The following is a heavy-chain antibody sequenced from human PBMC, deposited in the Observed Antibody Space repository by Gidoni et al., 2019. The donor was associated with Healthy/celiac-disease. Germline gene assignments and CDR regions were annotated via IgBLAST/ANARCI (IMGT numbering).Heavy chain of an antibody. CDR1: GFTFSSYW. Sequence: EVQLVESGGGLVQPGGSLRLSCAASGFTFSSYWMSWVRQAPGKGLEWVANIKQDGSEKYYVDSVKGRFTISRDNAKNSLYLQMNSLRAEDTAVYYCAREGGRMGHAFDIWGQGTMVTVSS. V-gene: IGHV3-7*01. CDR2: IKQDGSEK. CDR3: AREGGRMGHAFDI. D-gene: IGHD2-15*01. J-gene: IGHJ3*02.